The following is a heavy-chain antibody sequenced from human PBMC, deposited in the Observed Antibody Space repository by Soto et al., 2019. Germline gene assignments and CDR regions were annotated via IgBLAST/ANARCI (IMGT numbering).Heavy chain of an antibody. V-gene: IGHV1-8*01. J-gene: IGHJ5*02. CDR2: MNANSGNT. CDR3: ARAREAAGTIRYWFDP. CDR1: GYTFTSYD. D-gene: IGHD6-13*01. Sequence: ASVKVSCKASGYTFTSYDINWVRQATGQRLEWMGWMNANSGNTDYAQKFQGRVTMTRNTSASTAYMELSSLRSEDTAVYYCARAREAAGTIRYWFDPWGQGTLVPSPQ.